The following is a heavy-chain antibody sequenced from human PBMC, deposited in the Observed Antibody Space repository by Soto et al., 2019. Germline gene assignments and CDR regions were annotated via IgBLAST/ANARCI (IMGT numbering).Heavy chain of an antibody. CDR3: ARDVSPGSISLYLDAFDI. CDR1: GFTLSADW. V-gene: IGHV3-7*05. CDR2: IDRDGSKK. Sequence: EVQLEESGGYLVQPGGSLRLSCAASGFTLSADWMTWVRQAPWKGLEWVANIDRDGSKKSYLDSVRGRFTISRDNVGNSLYLQMDSLRADDTALYYCARDVSPGSISLYLDAFDIWGQGTMVTVSS. D-gene: IGHD3-10*01. J-gene: IGHJ3*02.